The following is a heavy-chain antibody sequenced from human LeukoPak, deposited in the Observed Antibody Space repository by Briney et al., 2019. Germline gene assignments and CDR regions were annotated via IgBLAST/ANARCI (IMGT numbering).Heavy chain of an antibody. J-gene: IGHJ4*02. CDR3: ARGVPYDSWSGPHYSDY. CDR1: RFTLSTYW. D-gene: IGHD3-3*01. Sequence: GGSLRLSCAASRFTLSTYWMSWVRQAPGKGLEWVAHIKQDGSQEYYVDSVKGRLTISRDSAKNSLYLQMNSLRAEDTAVYYCARGVPYDSWSGPHYSDYWGQGTLVTVSP. V-gene: IGHV3-7*01. CDR2: IKQDGSQE.